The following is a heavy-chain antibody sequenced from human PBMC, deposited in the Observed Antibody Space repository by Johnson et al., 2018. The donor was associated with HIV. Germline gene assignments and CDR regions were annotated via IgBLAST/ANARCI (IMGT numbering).Heavy chain of an antibody. J-gene: IGHJ3*02. CDR3: AKCIWGSSLIDAFDI. CDR2: IKHAGSEK. Sequence: EVHLVESGGGVVQPGGSLRLSFAASGFTFSSYAMSWVRQAPGNGLEWVANIKHAGSEKYYVDSVKGRFTISRDNAKNSLYLQMNSRRAEDTAVYYCAKCIWGSSLIDAFDIWGQGTMVTVSS. V-gene: IGHV3-7*01. CDR1: GFTFSSYA. D-gene: IGHD6-13*01.